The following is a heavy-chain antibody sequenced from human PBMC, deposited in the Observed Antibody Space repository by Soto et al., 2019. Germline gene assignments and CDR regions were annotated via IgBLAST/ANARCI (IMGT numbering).Heavy chain of an antibody. CDR1: GYTFTDYY. D-gene: IGHD3-10*01. Sequence: ASVKVSCKTSGYTFTDYYIHWVRQAPGQGLEWMGWINPNSGATNYEQKFQDWVTISLDTSKNQFSLKLNSVTAADTAMYYCARENSGSPGDYWGQGILVTVSS. CDR3: ARENSGSPGDY. CDR2: INPNSGAT. V-gene: IGHV1-2*04. J-gene: IGHJ4*02.